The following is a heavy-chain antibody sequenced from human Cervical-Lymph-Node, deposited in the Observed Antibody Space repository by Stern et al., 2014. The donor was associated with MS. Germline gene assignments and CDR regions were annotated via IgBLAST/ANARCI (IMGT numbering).Heavy chain of an antibody. V-gene: IGHV5-51*01. D-gene: IGHD1-14*01. CDR3: ARHGGPNWNHEAHNWFDP. CDR2: IYPGTPDT. J-gene: IGHJ5*02. Sequence: QLVPSGAEVKEPGESLKISCKGSGFSFTTYWIGWVRQMPGKGLERMGIIYPGTPDTRYSPSFQGQVTISADKSISTAYLQWSSLKASDSAMYYCARHGGPNWNHEAHNWFDPWGEGTLVTVSS. CDR1: GFSFTTYW.